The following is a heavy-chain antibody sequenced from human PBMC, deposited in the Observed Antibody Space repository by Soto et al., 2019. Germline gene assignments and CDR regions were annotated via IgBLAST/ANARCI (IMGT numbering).Heavy chain of an antibody. V-gene: IGHV3-23*01. CDR1: GFTFSSYA. CDR2: ISASGGAT. CDR3: AKDVEGGSHYRGAFDY. D-gene: IGHD1-26*01. J-gene: IGHJ4*02. Sequence: VQLLESGGGLVQPGGSLRLSCVASGFTFSSYAMSWVRQAPGKGLEWVAAISASGGATLYADSVKGRFTISRENPKNTLYLQMNSLRADDTAVYYCAKDVEGGSHYRGAFDYWGQGTLVTVSS.